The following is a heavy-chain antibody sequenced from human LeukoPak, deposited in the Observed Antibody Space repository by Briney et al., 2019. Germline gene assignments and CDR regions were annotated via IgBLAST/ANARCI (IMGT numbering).Heavy chain of an antibody. V-gene: IGHV4-34*01. Sequence: PSETLSLTCAVYGGSFSGYYWSWIRQPPGKGLEWIGEINHSGSTNYNPSLKSRVTISVDTSKNQFSLKLSSVTAADTAVYYCARRMSSWFYNWFDPWGQGTLVTVSS. D-gene: IGHD6-13*01. CDR3: ARRMSSWFYNWFDP. CDR1: GGSFSGYY. J-gene: IGHJ5*02. CDR2: INHSGST.